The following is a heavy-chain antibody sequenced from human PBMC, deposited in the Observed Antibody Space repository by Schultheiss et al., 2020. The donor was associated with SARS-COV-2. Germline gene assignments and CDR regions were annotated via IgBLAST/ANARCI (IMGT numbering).Heavy chain of an antibody. D-gene: IGHD2-15*01. CDR3: AKGVVVVVAATFAAHDAFDI. Sequence: GGSLRLSCAASGFTFSDYYMSWIRQAPGKGLEWVSYISSSGSTIYYADSVKGRFTISRDNAKNSLYLQMNSLRAEDTAVYYCAKGVVVVVAATFAAHDAFDIWGQGTMVTVSS. CDR1: GFTFSDYY. J-gene: IGHJ3*02. V-gene: IGHV3-11*04. CDR2: ISSSGSTI.